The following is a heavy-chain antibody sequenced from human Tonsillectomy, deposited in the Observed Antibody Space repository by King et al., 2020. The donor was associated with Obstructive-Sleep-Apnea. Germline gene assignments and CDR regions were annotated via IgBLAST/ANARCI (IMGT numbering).Heavy chain of an antibody. Sequence: VQLVESGGGLVQPGRSLRLSCAASGFTFDDYAMHWVRQAPGKGLEWVSGISWNSGSIGYADSVKGRFTISRDNAKNSLYLQMNSLRTEDTAFYYCAKDGTMAGSWSFDYWGLGTLVTVSS. V-gene: IGHV3-9*01. J-gene: IGHJ4*02. CDR2: ISWNSGSI. CDR1: GFTFDDYA. D-gene: IGHD6-19*01. CDR3: AKDGTMAGSWSFDY.